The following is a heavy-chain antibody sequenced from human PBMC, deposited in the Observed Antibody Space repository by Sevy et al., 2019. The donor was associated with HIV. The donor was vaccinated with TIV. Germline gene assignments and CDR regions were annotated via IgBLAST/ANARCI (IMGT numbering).Heavy chain of an antibody. V-gene: IGHV1-2*02. D-gene: IGHD2-8*01. J-gene: IGHJ5*02. CDR1: GYTFTGYY. Sequence: ASVKVSCKASGYTFTGYYMHWVRQAPGQGLEWMGWINPNSGGTNYAQKFQGRVTMTRDTSISTAYMELSRLRSDDTAVYYCARRGTNGTHGWFDPWGQGTLVTVSS. CDR3: ARRGTNGTHGWFDP. CDR2: INPNSGGT.